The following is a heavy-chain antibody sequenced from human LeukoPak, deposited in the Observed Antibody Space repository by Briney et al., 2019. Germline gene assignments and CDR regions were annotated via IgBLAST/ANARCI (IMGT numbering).Heavy chain of an antibody. CDR2: IYPGDSDT. Sequence: GESLKISCKGSGYSFTSYWIGWVRQMPGKGLEWMGIIYPGDSDTRYSPSFQGQVTISADKSISTAYLQCSSLKASDTAMYYCASLYYYDSSGYYPFEYWGQGTLVTVSS. V-gene: IGHV5-51*01. CDR1: GYSFTSYW. CDR3: ASLYYYDSSGYYPFEY. J-gene: IGHJ4*02. D-gene: IGHD3-22*01.